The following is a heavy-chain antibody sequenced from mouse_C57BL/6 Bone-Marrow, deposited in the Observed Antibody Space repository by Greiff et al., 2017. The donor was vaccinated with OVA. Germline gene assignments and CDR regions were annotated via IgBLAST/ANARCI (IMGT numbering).Heavy chain of an antibody. J-gene: IGHJ3*01. CDR3: ARDAGDYPSAY. CDR1: GFTFSDFY. V-gene: IGHV7-1*01. D-gene: IGHD2-4*01. Sequence: EVKVVESGGGLVQSGRSLRLSCATSGFTFSDFYMEWVRQAPGKGLEWIAASRNKANDYTTEYSASVKGRFIVSRDTSQSILYLQMNALRAEDTAIYYCARDAGDYPSAYWGEGTLVTVSA. CDR2: SRNKANDYTT.